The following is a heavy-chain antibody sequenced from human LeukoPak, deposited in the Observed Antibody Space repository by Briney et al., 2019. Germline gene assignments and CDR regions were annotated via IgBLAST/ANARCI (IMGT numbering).Heavy chain of an antibody. CDR1: GFTFSSYG. J-gene: IGHJ4*02. CDR3: AKDLGDYGGNSDLNY. V-gene: IGHV3-30*18. D-gene: IGHD4-23*01. Sequence: PGGSLRLSCAASGFTFSSYGMHWVRQAPGKGLEWVAVISYDGSNKYYTDSVKGRFTISRDNSKNTLYLQMNSLRAEDTAVYYCAKDLGDYGGNSDLNYWGQGTLVTVSS. CDR2: ISYDGSNK.